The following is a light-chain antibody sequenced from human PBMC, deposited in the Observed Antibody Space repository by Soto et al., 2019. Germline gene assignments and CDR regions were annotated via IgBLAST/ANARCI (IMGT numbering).Light chain of an antibody. Sequence: DIQLTQSPSSLSASVGDRDTITCRASQTIHHYLNWYQQIPGEAPKLLIFAASTLQDGVPSRFSGSVSGSDFTLTISSLQPADFGTYYCQQTFSSQLTFGGGTRLEIK. CDR2: AAS. J-gene: IGKJ4*01. V-gene: IGKV1-39*01. CDR3: QQTFSSQLT. CDR1: QTIHHY.